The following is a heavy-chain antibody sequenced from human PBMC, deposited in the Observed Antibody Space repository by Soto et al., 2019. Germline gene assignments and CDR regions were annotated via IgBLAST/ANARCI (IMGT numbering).Heavy chain of an antibody. Sequence: SETLSLTCTVSGGSISSGDYYWSWIRQPPGKGLEWIGYIYYSGSTYYNPSLKSRVTISVDTSKNQLSLKLSSVTAADTAVYYCARLAAATPRFDPWGQGTLVTVS. J-gene: IGHJ5*02. D-gene: IGHD6-13*01. V-gene: IGHV4-30-4*01. CDR2: IYYSGST. CDR3: ARLAAATPRFDP. CDR1: GGSISSGDYY.